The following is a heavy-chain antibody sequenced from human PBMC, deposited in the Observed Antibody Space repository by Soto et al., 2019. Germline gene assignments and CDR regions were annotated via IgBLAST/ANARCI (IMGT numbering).Heavy chain of an antibody. CDR2: IWYDGSNK. Sequence: QVQLVGSGGGVVQPGRSLRLSCAASGFTFSSYGMHWVRQAPGKGLEWVAVIWYDGSNKYYADSVKGRFTISRDNSKNTLYLQMNSLRAEDTAVYYCARVLSYSSSWPADYWGQGTLVTVSS. D-gene: IGHD6-13*01. J-gene: IGHJ4*02. CDR1: GFTFSSYG. V-gene: IGHV3-33*01. CDR3: ARVLSYSSSWPADY.